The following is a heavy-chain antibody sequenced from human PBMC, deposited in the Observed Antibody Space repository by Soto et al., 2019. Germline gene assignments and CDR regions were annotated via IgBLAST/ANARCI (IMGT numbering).Heavy chain of an antibody. D-gene: IGHD1-26*01. V-gene: IGHV1-45*02. CDR2: ITPFSGDV. Sequence: QMQLVQSGAEVKKTGSTVTVSCKALGNTFTYRYLHWVRQAPGQALEWMGWITPFSGDVHYAQKFQERATITRDRSINTAYMRMSSLRSEDTSMYYCASGADGSGPFTWELPDHWGQGTLVTVSS. J-gene: IGHJ4*02. CDR1: GNTFTYRY. CDR3: ASGADGSGPFTWELPDH.